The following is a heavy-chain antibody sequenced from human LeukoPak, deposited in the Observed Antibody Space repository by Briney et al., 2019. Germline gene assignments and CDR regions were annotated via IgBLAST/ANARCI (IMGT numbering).Heavy chain of an antibody. V-gene: IGHV3-23*01. CDR3: ARDPGGPRGYSF. J-gene: IGHJ4*02. CDR2: ISGSGGST. CDR1: GFTFSSYA. D-gene: IGHD5-12*01. Sequence: GSLRLSCAASGFTFSSYAMSWVRQAPGKGLEWVSAISGSGGSTYYADSVKGRFTISRDNSKNTLYLQMNSLRAEDTAVYYCARDPGGPRGYSFWGQGTLVTVSS.